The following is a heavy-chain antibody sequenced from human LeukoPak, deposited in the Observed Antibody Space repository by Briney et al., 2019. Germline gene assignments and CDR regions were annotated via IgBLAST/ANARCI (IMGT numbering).Heavy chain of an antibody. D-gene: IGHD3-10*01. V-gene: IGHV3-23*01. CDR2: ITGSGLST. Sequence: GGSLRLSCAASGFTFSSYAMSCVRQAPGKGLEWVSTITGSGLSTYYADSVRGRFTISRDNSKNTLYLQMNSLIAVDAAVYYCAKETYYYGSGPLGWGQGTLVTVSS. CDR3: AKETYYYGSGPLG. CDR1: GFTFSSYA. J-gene: IGHJ4*02.